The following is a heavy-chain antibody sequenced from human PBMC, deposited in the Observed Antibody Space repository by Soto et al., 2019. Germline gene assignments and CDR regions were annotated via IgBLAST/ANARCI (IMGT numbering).Heavy chain of an antibody. CDR3: ARDRSWGPYCSSTSCYGGMDV. CDR1: GFTFSSYA. J-gene: IGHJ6*02. CDR2: ISYDGSNK. Sequence: PGGSLRLSCAASGFTFSSYAMHWVRQAPGKGLEWVVVISYDGSNKYYADSVKGRFTISRDNSKNTLYLQMNSLRPEDTAVYYCARDRSWGPYCSSTSCYGGMDVWGQGTTVTVSS. V-gene: IGHV3-30-3*01. D-gene: IGHD2-2*01.